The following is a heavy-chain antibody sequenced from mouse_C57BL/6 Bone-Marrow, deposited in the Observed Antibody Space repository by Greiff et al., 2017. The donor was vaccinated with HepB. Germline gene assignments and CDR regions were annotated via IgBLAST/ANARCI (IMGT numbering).Heavy chain of an antibody. CDR3: TTFDLLCPDGY. V-gene: IGHV14-4*01. CDR2: IDPENGDT. D-gene: IGHD2-1*01. J-gene: IGHJ4*01. CDR1: GFNIKDDY. Sequence: EVQLQQSGAELVRPGASVKLSCTASGFNIKDDYMHWVKQRPEQGLEWIGWIDPENGDTEYASKFQGKATITADTSSNTAYLQLSSLTSEDTAVYYCTTFDLLCPDGYWGQGTSVTVSS.